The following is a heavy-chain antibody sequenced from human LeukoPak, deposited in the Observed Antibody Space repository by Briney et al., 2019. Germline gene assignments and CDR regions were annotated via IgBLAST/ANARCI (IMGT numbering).Heavy chain of an antibody. Sequence: ASVKVSCKASGYTFTSYGISWVRQAPGQGLEWMGWISAYNGNTNYAQKLQGRVTMTTDASTSTAYMELRSLRSDDTAVYYCARGPLDDIAAAGTDWFDPWGQGTLVTVSS. CDR2: ISAYNGNT. V-gene: IGHV1-18*01. D-gene: IGHD6-13*01. CDR3: ARGPLDDIAAAGTDWFDP. CDR1: GYTFTSYG. J-gene: IGHJ5*02.